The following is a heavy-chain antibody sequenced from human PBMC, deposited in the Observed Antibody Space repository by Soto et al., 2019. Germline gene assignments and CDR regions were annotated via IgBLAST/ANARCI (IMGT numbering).Heavy chain of an antibody. CDR1: GFTFSSYA. Sequence: EVQLLESEGGLVQPGGSLRLSCAASGFTFSSYAMSWVRQAPGKGLEWVSAISGSGGSTYYADSVKGRFTISRDNSKNTLYLQMNSLRAEDTAVYYCAKDPGGVPAAEDFDYWGQGTLVTVSS. V-gene: IGHV3-23*01. D-gene: IGHD2-2*01. J-gene: IGHJ4*02. CDR3: AKDPGGVPAAEDFDY. CDR2: ISGSGGST.